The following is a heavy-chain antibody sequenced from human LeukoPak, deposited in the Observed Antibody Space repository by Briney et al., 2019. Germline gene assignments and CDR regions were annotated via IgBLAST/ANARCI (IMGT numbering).Heavy chain of an antibody. CDR1: GGSFSGYY. CDR2: INHSGST. V-gene: IGHV4-34*01. Sequence: SETLSLTCAVYGGSFSGYYWSWIRQPPGKGLEWIGEINHSGSTNYNQSLKSRVTISVDTSKNQFSLKLSSVTAADTAVYYCARGTMVRGVIRGYYYYYYMDVWGKGTTVTVSS. D-gene: IGHD3-10*01. J-gene: IGHJ6*03. CDR3: ARGTMVRGVIRGYYYYYYMDV.